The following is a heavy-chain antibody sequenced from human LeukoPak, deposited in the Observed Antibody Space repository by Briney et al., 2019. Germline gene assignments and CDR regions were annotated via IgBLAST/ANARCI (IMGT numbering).Heavy chain of an antibody. CDR1: GFTFSSYA. CDR2: ISYDGSNK. V-gene: IGHV3-30*04. CDR3: ARDLETFWSGYSPPHY. Sequence: GRSLRLSCAASGFTFSSYAMHWVRQAPGKGLEWVAVISYDGSNKYYADSVKGRFTISRDNSKNTLYLQMNSLRAEDTAVYYCARDLETFWSGYSPPHYWGQGTLVTVSS. D-gene: IGHD3-3*01. J-gene: IGHJ4*02.